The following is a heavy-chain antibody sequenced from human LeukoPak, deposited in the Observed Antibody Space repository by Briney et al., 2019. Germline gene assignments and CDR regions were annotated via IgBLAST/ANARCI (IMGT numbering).Heavy chain of an antibody. J-gene: IGHJ6*02. V-gene: IGHV3-9*01. Sequence: GRSLRLSCAASGFTFDDYAMHWVRQAPGKGLEWVSGISWNSGSIGYADSVRGRFTVSSDNAKRSLYLQIESLRDDDTAVYHCALSSIHKDYYFGMDVWGQGTTVTVSS. CDR1: GFTFDDYA. D-gene: IGHD2-2*01. CDR2: ISWNSGSI. CDR3: ALSSIHKDYYFGMDV.